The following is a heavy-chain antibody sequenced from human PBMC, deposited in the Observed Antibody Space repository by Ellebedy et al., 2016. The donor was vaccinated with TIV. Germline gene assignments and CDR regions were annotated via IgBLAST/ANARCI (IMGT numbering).Heavy chain of an antibody. CDR1: GITFSSYG. D-gene: IGHD4-23*01. Sequence: GGSLRLXCAASGITFSSYGMHWVRQAPGKGLEWVALVWYDGSTQYYADSVQGRFTISRDNSKNTMYLQMNSLRAEDTAVYYCARDMGSYGGNTDFQHWGQGTLVTVSS. CDR3: ARDMGSYGGNTDFQH. CDR2: VWYDGSTQ. J-gene: IGHJ1*01. V-gene: IGHV3-33*01.